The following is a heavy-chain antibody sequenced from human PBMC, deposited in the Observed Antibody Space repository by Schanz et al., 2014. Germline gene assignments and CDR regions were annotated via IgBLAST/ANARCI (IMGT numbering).Heavy chain of an antibody. Sequence: QVQLVQSGAEVKKPGASVKVSCKASGHPFTAYYMHWVRQAPGQGLEWMGRINPNSGGTNYAENFQGRVTMTRDTSTSTVYMELSSLTSDDTAVYFCARDVGRPGHFWYFDLWGRGTLVTVSS. CDR3: ARDVGRPGHFWYFDL. V-gene: IGHV1-2*06. CDR1: GHPFTAYY. D-gene: IGHD1-1*01. J-gene: IGHJ2*01. CDR2: INPNSGGT.